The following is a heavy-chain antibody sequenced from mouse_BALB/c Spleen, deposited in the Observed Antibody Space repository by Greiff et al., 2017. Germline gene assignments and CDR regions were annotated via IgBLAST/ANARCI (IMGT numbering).Heavy chain of an antibody. Sequence: QVQLKQSGPGLVQPSQSLSITCTVSGFSLTSYGVHWVRQSPGKGLEWLGVIWSGGSTDYNAAFISRLSISKDNSKSQVFFKMNSLQANDTAIYYCARVYDYAVGYAMDYWGQGTSVTVSS. CDR3: ARVYDYAVGYAMDY. V-gene: IGHV2-2*02. CDR2: IWSGGST. D-gene: IGHD2-4*01. CDR1: GFSLTSYG. J-gene: IGHJ4*01.